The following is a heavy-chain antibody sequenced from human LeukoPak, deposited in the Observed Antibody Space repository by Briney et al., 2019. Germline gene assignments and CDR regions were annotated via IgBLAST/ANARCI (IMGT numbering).Heavy chain of an antibody. CDR2: IYYSGST. CDR1: GGSISSSSYY. CDR3: ASIAGGDAFDI. V-gene: IGHV4-39*01. Sequence: PSETLSLTCTVSGGSISSSSYYWGWIRQPTGKGLEWIGSIYYSGSTYYNPSLKSRVAISVDTSKNQFSLKLSSVTAADTAVYYCASIAGGDAFDIWGQGTMVTVSS. J-gene: IGHJ3*02. D-gene: IGHD1-26*01.